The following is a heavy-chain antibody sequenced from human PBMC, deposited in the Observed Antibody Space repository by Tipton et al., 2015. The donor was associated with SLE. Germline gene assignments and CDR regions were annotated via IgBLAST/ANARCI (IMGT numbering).Heavy chain of an antibody. CDR1: GFTFSSYA. J-gene: IGHJ4*02. Sequence: SLRLSCAASGFTFSSYAMSWVRQAPGKGLEWVSAISATGGGTYYTDSVKGRFTISRDNSKNTLYLQMNSLRADDTAVYYCAKEKGISGTNDYFFDYWGQGTLVTVSS. CDR2: ISATGGGT. V-gene: IGHV3-23*01. D-gene: IGHD3-3*01. CDR3: AKEKGISGTNDYFFDY.